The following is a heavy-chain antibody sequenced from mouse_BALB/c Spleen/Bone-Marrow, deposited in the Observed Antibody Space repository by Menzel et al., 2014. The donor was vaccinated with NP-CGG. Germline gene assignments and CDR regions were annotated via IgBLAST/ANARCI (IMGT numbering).Heavy chain of an antibody. CDR1: GYTFTNYW. V-gene: IGHV1S81*02. CDR2: INPSNGRA. J-gene: IGHJ1*01. CDR3: ARYYNYYFDV. Sequence: QVQLKGSGAELVKPGASVRLSCKTSGYTFTNYWMHWVKQRPGQGLEWIGDINPSNGRATYSEKFKSKATLTVDKSSSTAYMQLSSLTSEDSAVYYCARYYNYYFDVRGAGTTVTVSS. D-gene: IGHD1-1*01.